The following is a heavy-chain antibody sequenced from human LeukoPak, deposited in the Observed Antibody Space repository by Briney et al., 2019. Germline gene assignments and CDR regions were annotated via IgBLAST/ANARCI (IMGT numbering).Heavy chain of an antibody. CDR3: ATEVVY. V-gene: IGHV3-23*01. CDR1: GFNSNDYV. Sequence: PGGSLRLSCAASGFNSNDYVMSWVRQAPGKGLEWVSSISGSGRSLYYADSIKGRFNISRDNSKHILYLQMDSLRAEDTAIHYCATEVVYWGQGALVTVSS. CDR2: ISGSGRSL. J-gene: IGHJ4*02.